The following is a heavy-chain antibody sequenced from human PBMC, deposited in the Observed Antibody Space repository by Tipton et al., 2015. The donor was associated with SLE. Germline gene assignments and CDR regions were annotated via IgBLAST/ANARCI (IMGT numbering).Heavy chain of an antibody. V-gene: IGHV3-30*02. CDR3: AKTDAFVPVAGTWDF. Sequence: SLRLSCAASGFTFSTYGMHWVRQAPGKGLEWVAFIRYDGSNKYYADSVKGRFTISRDNSKNTLYLQMNSLRVEDTAVYYCAKTDAFVPVAGTWDFWGQGTLVSVSS. CDR2: IRYDGSNK. J-gene: IGHJ4*02. D-gene: IGHD6-19*01. CDR1: GFTFSTYG.